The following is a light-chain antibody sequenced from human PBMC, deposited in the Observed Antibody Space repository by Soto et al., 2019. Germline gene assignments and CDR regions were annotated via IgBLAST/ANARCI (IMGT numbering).Light chain of an antibody. V-gene: IGLV4-69*01. CDR1: SGYSTYA. Sequence: QPVLTQAPSASASLGASVKLTCTLSSGYSTYAIAWHQQKPEKGPRYLLKLNSDGSHKKGDGIPDRFSGSSSGAERYLTISRLQSEDEADYYCQTWGTGIHVVFGGGTKLTVL. CDR2: LNSDGSH. J-gene: IGLJ2*01. CDR3: QTWGTGIHVV.